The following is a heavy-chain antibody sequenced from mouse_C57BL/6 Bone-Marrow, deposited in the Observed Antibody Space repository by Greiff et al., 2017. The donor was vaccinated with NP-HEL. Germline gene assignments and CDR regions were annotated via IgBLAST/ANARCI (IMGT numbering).Heavy chain of an antibody. V-gene: IGHV1-9*01. CDR3: ARRPFYYGSRVDFDY. CDR2: ILPGSGST. J-gene: IGHJ2*01. CDR1: GYTFTGYW. D-gene: IGHD1-1*01. Sequence: VKLVESGAELMKPGASVKLSCKATGYTFTGYWIEWVKQRPGHGLEWIGEILPGSGSTNYNEKFKGKATFTADTSSNTAYMQLSSLTTEDSAIYYCARRPFYYGSRVDFDYWGQGTTLTVSS.